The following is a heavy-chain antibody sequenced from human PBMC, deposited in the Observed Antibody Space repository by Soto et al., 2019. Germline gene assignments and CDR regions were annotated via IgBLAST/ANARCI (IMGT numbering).Heavy chain of an antibody. V-gene: IGHV3-7*02. D-gene: IGHD6-19*01. CDR1: GFTFSSYW. CDR3: ARLLSGWFDF. J-gene: IGHJ4*02. CDR2: IKQDGSDK. Sequence: PGGSLRLSCAVSGFTFSSYWMNWVRQAPGKGLEWVANIKQDGSDKYYVDSVKGRFTISRDNAKSSLYLQMNSLRAEDTAIYYCARLLSGWFDFWGQETVVTVSS.